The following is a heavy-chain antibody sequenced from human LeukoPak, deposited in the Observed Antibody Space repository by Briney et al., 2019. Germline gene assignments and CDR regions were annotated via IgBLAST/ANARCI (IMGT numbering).Heavy chain of an antibody. Sequence: ASVKVSCKASGYTFIGYYMHWVRQAPGQGLEWMGRINPNSGGTNYAQKFQGRVTMTRDTSISTAYMELSRLRSDDTAVYYCARDRHIVVVVAAYYMDVWGKETTVTVSS. CDR3: ARDRHIVVVVAAYYMDV. CDR2: INPNSGGT. J-gene: IGHJ6*03. CDR1: GYTFIGYY. D-gene: IGHD2-15*01. V-gene: IGHV1-2*06.